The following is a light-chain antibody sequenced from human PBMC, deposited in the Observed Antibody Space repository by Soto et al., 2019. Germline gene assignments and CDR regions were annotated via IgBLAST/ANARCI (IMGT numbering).Light chain of an antibody. J-gene: IGKJ4*01. CDR1: RSVSTF. V-gene: IGKV3-11*01. CDR3: QQRINWPLT. Sequence: EIVLTQSPATLSLSPGGRATLSCRASRSVSTFLAWYQQIPGQAPRLLIYDASKRATGVPTRFSGSGSGTDFTLTISSLEPEDFAGYYRQQRINWPLTFGGGTKVEIK. CDR2: DAS.